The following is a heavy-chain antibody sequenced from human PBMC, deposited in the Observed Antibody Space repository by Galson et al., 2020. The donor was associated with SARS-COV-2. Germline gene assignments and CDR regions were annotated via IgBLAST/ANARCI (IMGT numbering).Heavy chain of an antibody. Sequence: GGSLRLSCAASGFTFSSYAMHWVRQAPDKGLEWVAVISYDGSNKYYADSVKGRFTISRDNSKNTLYLKMNSLRAEDTAVYYCARVFGAPQTQLWFGELYLGPSDYWGQGTLVTVSS. V-gene: IGHV3-30*01. J-gene: IGHJ4*02. D-gene: IGHD3-10*01. CDR3: ARVFGAPQTQLWFGELYLGPSDY. CDR2: ISYDGSNK. CDR1: GFTFSSYA.